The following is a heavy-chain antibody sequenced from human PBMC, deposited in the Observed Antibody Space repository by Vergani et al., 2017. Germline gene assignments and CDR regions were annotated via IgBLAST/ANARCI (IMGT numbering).Heavy chain of an antibody. J-gene: IGHJ6*02. CDR2: IRYDGSSE. V-gene: IGHV3-30*02. Sequence: QVQILQSGGGVVQPGGSLRLSCTLSGFTLNTCGIHCVRQAPGKGLEWVSFIRYDGSSEYYGDSVKGRFTISRDKSQNTVNLQMNSLRTEDTAVYFCANSVIAGNVGVAYFGMDVWGRGTTVTVSS. CDR1: GFTLNTCG. D-gene: IGHD2/OR15-2a*01. CDR3: ANSVIAGNVGVAYFGMDV.